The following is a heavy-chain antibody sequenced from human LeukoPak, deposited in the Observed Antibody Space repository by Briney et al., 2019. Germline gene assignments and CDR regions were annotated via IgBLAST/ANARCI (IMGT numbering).Heavy chain of an antibody. CDR2: IYSGGST. D-gene: IGHD4-17*01. CDR1: GFTVSSNY. CDR3: ARDVGYGDYVADAFDI. V-gene: IGHV3-53*01. Sequence: GGSLRLSCAASGFTVSSNYMSWVRQAPGKGLKWVSVIYSGGSTYYADSVKGRFTISRDNSKNTLYLQMNSLRAEGTAVYYCARDVGYGDYVADAFDIWGQGTMVTVSS. J-gene: IGHJ3*02.